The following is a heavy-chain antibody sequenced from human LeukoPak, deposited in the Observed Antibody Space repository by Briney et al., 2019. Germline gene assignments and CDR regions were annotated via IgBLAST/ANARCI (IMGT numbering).Heavy chain of an antibody. CDR3: ARRAINSVMFDY. D-gene: IGHD3-16*01. J-gene: IGHJ4*02. CDR1: GESFSTYY. V-gene: IGHV4-59*08. Sequence: SETLSLTCTVSGESFSTYYWSWIRQPPGRGLEWIGYIHYSGSTNYNPSLKSRVTISVDTSKNQFSLKLSSATAADTAVYFCARRAINSVMFDYWGQGTLVTVSS. CDR2: IHYSGST.